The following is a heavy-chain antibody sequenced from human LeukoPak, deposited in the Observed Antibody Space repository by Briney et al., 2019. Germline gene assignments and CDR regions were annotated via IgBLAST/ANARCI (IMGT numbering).Heavy chain of an antibody. CDR3: VKDLSSYWYSFDY. D-gene: IGHD6-13*01. CDR1: GGTTDDYG. Sequence: PGGSLRLSCAASGGTTDDYGMSWVRPAPGKGLEWVSGINWDGTNTYYAESVKGRFTISRDSAGKSLYLQMNSLRDDDTAFYYCVKDLSSYWYSFDYWGQGTLVAVSS. V-gene: IGHV3-20*04. CDR2: INWDGTNT. J-gene: IGHJ4*02.